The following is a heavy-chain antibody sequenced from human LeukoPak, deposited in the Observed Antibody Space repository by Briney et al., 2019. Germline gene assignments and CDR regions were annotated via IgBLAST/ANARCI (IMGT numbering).Heavy chain of an antibody. J-gene: IGHJ4*02. Sequence: GGSLRLSCAASGFTFDDYGMSWVRQAPGKGLEWVSGINWNGGSTGYADSVKGRFTISRDSAKNSLYLQMNSLRAEDTALYYCARVGVDDSGNILKYFFDYWGQGTLVTVSS. CDR1: GFTFDDYG. CDR3: ARVGVDDSGNILKYFFDY. D-gene: IGHD4-23*01. V-gene: IGHV3-20*04. CDR2: INWNGGST.